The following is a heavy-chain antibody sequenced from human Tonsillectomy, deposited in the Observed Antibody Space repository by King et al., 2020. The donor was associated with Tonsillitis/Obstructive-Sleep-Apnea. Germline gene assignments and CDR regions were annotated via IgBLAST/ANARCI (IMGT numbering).Heavy chain of an antibody. CDR3: ARDDVVGRYIDS. J-gene: IGHJ4*02. CDR2: INPSDGIT. D-gene: IGHD1-14*01. CDR1: GYIFTRYY. V-gene: IGHV1-46*01. Sequence: VQLVESGAEVKTPGASVKVSCKASGYIFTRYYIHWVRQARGQGLEWMGIINPSDGITTYAQKFQGRVTMTTDTSVSIVYLELSSLRSEDTAVYYCARDDVVGRYIDSWGQGTLVTVSS.